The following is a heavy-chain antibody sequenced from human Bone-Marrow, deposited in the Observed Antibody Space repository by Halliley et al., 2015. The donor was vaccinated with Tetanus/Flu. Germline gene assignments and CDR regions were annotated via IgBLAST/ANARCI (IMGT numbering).Heavy chain of an antibody. V-gene: IGHV3-11*06. J-gene: IGHJ6*02. CDR3: GYYHDMDV. CDR1: GFILSDYY. CDR2: ISRRSNYK. Sequence: SLRLSCAASGFILSDYYMSWIRQAPGKGLEWVLYISRRSNYKYCVDSVKGRFTISRDNAKNSLYLQMNSLRAEDTAVCYPGYYHDMDVWCQGTTVTVSS.